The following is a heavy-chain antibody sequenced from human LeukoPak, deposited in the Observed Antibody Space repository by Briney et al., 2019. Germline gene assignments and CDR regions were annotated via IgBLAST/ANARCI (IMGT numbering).Heavy chain of an antibody. CDR2: INPDGNKK. J-gene: IGHJ4*02. Sequence: GGSLRLSCAVSGHTFSSSWMDWVRQAPGKGLEWVASINPDGNKKYSADSVKGRFTISRDNAENSLYLQMNSLRVEDTAFYYCARDLAYSRLDYWGQGMLVTVSS. V-gene: IGHV3-7*01. CDR1: GHTFSSSW. D-gene: IGHD5-18*01. CDR3: ARDLAYSRLDY.